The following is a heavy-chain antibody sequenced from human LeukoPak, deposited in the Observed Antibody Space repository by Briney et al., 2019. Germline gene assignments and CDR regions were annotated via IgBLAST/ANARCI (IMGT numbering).Heavy chain of an antibody. V-gene: IGHV3-23*01. J-gene: IGHJ4*02. Sequence: PGGSLRLSCAASGSTFSSYAMSWVRQAPGKGLEWVSAISGSGGSTYYADSVKGRFTISRDNSKNTLYLQMNSLRAEDTAVYYCAKEAGITMIVVVITYYFDYWGQGTLVTVSS. CDR3: AKEAGITMIVVVITYYFDY. CDR1: GSTFSSYA. D-gene: IGHD3-22*01. CDR2: ISGSGGST.